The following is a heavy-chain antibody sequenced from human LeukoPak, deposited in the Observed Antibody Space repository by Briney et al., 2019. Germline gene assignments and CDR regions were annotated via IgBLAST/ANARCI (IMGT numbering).Heavy chain of an antibody. J-gene: IGHJ4*02. D-gene: IGHD6-19*01. V-gene: IGHV3-53*01. CDR3: ARVSGWYSFAIDY. CDR1: GFTVRSNY. Sequence: GGSLRLSCAASGFTVRSNYMSWVRQAPGKGLEWVSVIYSGGSTYYADSVKGRFTISRDNSKNTLYLQMNSLRAEDTAVYYCARVSGWYSFAIDYWGQGALVTVSS. CDR2: IYSGGST.